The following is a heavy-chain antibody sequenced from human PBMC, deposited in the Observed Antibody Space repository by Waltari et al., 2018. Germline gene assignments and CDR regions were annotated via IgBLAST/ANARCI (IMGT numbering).Heavy chain of an antibody. J-gene: IGHJ5*02. Sequence: VPLDQWGAGLLQPSEPLSHTCAVHGWSFSGYYWSWLRWSPEKGLEWIGEITHTGKTNYNPSLRGRITMSVDTSKNQFSLKMTSVTAADTAVYYCARERQLELGRTGVFDPWSRGTPVTVSS. D-gene: IGHD1-1*01. CDR3: ARERQLELGRTGVFDP. CDR1: GWSFSGYY. V-gene: IGHV4-34*01. CDR2: ITHTGKT.